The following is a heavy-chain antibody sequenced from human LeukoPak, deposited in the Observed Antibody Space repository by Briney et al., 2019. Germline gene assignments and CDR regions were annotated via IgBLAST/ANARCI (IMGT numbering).Heavy chain of an antibody. CDR1: GGTFSSYA. V-gene: IGHV1-8*02. CDR2: MNPDRGKT. Sequence: ASVKVSCKASGGTFSSYAISWVRQATGQGLEWMAWMNPDRGKTGYAPEFQGRLSVTRNTSINTAYMELSSLRSEDTAVYYCAIMINDRSKSFDIGGQGTRVTVSS. CDR3: AIMINDRSKSFDI. J-gene: IGHJ4*02. D-gene: IGHD3-22*01.